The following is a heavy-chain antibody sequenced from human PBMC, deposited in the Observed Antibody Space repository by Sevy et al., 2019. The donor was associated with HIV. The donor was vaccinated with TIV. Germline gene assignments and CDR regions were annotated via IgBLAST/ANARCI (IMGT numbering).Heavy chain of an antibody. CDR3: ARGGNLLKSSSWSFSALHSYYYDMDV. V-gene: IGHV4-34*01. J-gene: IGHJ6*02. D-gene: IGHD6-13*01. CDR2: ISHSGRT. Sequence: SETLSLTCAVYGGSFRDYLWTWIRQPPGKGLEWIGEISHSGRTNDNPSLLSRVTISVDMSKNQFSLRLKSVTAADTAIYYCARGGNLLKSSSWSFSALHSYYYDMDVWGQGTTVTVSS. CDR1: GGSFRDYL.